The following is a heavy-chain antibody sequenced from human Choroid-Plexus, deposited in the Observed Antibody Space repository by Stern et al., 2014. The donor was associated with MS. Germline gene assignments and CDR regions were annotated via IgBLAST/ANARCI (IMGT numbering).Heavy chain of an antibody. CDR3: AKDRQYLTYFFDH. Sequence: VQLXXXGGGVVQPGRXLRLSCVXSGFXFGSCXXXWXRQAPXKGLXXXAGVSYDRSNKYYADSVKGRFTISRDNSQNTLYMQMSSLRPEDTAVYYCAKDRQYLTYFFDHWGQGSLVTVSS. CDR1: GFXFGSCX. V-gene: IGHV3-30*18. J-gene: IGHJ5*02. CDR2: VSYDRSNK. D-gene: IGHD2/OR15-2a*01.